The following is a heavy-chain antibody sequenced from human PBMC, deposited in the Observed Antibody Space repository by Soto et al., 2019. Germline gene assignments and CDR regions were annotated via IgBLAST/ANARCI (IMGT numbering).Heavy chain of an antibody. CDR2: IYYSGST. D-gene: IGHD3-10*01. CDR1: GGSISSYY. CDR3: AGVWGGAFDI. Sequence: PSETLSLTCTVSGGSISSYYWSWIRQPPGKGLEWIGYIYYSGSTNYNPPLKSRVTISVDTSKNQFSLKLSSVTAADTAVYYCAGVWGGAFDIWGQGTMVTISS. V-gene: IGHV4-59*01. J-gene: IGHJ3*02.